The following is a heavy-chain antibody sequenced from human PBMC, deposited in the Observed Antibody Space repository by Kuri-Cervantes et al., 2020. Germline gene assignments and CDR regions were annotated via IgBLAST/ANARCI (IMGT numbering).Heavy chain of an antibody. Sequence: SLKISCAASGFTFDDYAMHWVRQAPGKGLEWVSGISWNSGSIGYADSVKGRFTISRDNAKNPLYLQMNSLRAEDTAVYYCAKLRHDSSGYYDYWGQGTLVTVSS. CDR1: GFTFDDYA. J-gene: IGHJ4*02. CDR3: AKLRHDSSGYYDY. D-gene: IGHD3-22*01. V-gene: IGHV3-9*01. CDR2: ISWNSGSI.